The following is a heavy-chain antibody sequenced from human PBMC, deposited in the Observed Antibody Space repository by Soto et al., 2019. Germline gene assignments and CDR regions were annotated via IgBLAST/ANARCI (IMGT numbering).Heavy chain of an antibody. Sequence: ASVKVSCKASGYTFTSYGISWVRQAPGQGLEWMGWISAYNGNTNYAQKLQGRVTMTTDTSTSTAYMELRSLRSDDTAVYYCARMVEYYGSGSSTFDYWGQGTLVTVSS. CDR2: ISAYNGNT. V-gene: IGHV1-18*01. J-gene: IGHJ4*02. CDR3: ARMVEYYGSGSSTFDY. D-gene: IGHD3-10*01. CDR1: GYTFTSYG.